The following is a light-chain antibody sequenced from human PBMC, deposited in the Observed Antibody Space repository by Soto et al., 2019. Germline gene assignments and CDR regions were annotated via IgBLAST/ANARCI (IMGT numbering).Light chain of an antibody. CDR2: LAS. V-gene: IGKV4-1*01. CDR1: QTVLYSSNNKHF. Sequence: DIVMTQSPDSLAVSLGERATINCKSSQTVLYSSNNKHFLAWYQQNPGQPSKLLIYLASTRESGVADRFSGSGSGTDFTLTIISRQAEDVAVYYCQQYYSSPVTFGQGTKLEIK. J-gene: IGKJ2*01. CDR3: QQYYSSPVT.